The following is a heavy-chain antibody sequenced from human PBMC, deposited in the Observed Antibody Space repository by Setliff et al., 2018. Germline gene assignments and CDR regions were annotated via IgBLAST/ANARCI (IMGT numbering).Heavy chain of an antibody. Sequence: ASVKVSCKVSGYSFTSYGISWVRQAPGQGLEWMGWISPNSGGTNYAQKFQGWVTMTRDTSISTAYMELSRLRPDDTAVYYCARGEAMIVEQTDFDYWGQGTLVTVSS. CDR2: ISPNSGGT. CDR1: GYSFTSYG. J-gene: IGHJ4*02. V-gene: IGHV1-2*04. CDR3: ARGEAMIVEQTDFDY. D-gene: IGHD3-22*01.